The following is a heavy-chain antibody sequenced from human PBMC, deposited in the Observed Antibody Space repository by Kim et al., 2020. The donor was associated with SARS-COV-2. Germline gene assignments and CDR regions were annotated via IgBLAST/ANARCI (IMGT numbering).Heavy chain of an antibody. CDR3: AKSTVTTHDAFDI. J-gene: IGHJ3*02. V-gene: IGHV3-33*06. D-gene: IGHD4-17*01. Sequence: ADPVKGRLTISRDNSKNPLYLQMNSLGAEDTAVYYCAKSTVTTHDAFDIWGQGTMVTVSS.